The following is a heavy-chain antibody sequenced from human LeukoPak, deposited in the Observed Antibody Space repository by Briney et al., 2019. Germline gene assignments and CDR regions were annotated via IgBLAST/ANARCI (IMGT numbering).Heavy chain of an antibody. J-gene: IGHJ3*02. V-gene: IGHV3-23*01. CDR1: GFTFSNYG. CDR2: ISGRSDST. CDR3: AKASGYYYDSSGYYLGAFGI. D-gene: IGHD3-22*01. Sequence: PGGSLRLSCAASGFTFSNYGMNWVRQTPGKGLEWVSTISGRSDSTYYADSVKGRFTISRDNSKDTLYLQLNYLRAEDTAVYYCAKASGYYYDSSGYYLGAFGIWGPRTMVTVSS.